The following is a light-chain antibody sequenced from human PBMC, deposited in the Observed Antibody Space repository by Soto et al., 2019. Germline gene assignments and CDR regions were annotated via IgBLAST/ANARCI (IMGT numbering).Light chain of an antibody. J-gene: IGKJ5*01. CDR1: QSISSH. CDR2: TAS. CDR3: QQSYSTPIS. Sequence: IRLTYSPSSLSAPVGDTDTITCRASQSISSHLTWYQLKPGKAPNLLMYTASNLQSGVSSRFSGSGSGTDFTLTISSLQPEDFATYYCQQSYSTPISFGQGTRLEIK. V-gene: IGKV1-39*01.